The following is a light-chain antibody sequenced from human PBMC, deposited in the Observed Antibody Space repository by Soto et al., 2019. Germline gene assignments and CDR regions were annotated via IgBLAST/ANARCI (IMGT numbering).Light chain of an antibody. J-gene: IGKJ2*01. V-gene: IGKV1D-13*01. Sequence: AIQLTQSPSSLSASVGDRVTITCRASQGISSALAWYQQKPGKAPKLLIYHASSLESGVPSRFSGSVSGTDFTLTIISLQPEDCGTYSCQQCDDYPPYTFGQGTKREI. CDR3: QQCDDYPPYT. CDR1: QGISSA. CDR2: HAS.